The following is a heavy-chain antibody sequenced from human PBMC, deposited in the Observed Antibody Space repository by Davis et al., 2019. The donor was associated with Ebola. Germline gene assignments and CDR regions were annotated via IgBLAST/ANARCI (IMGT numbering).Heavy chain of an antibody. Sequence: GESLKISCAASGFTFSTNWMHWVRQAPGKGPVWVSRINGDGSTANYADSVKGRFTISRDNAKNTLYLQMNSLRVEDTAVYYCASPQTSSWSRPDAYWGQGTLVTVSS. CDR2: INGDGSTA. D-gene: IGHD6-13*01. CDR3: ASPQTSSWSRPDAY. V-gene: IGHV3-74*01. CDR1: GFTFSTNW. J-gene: IGHJ4*02.